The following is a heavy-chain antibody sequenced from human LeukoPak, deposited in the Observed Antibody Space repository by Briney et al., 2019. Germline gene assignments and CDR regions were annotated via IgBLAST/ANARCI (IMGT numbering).Heavy chain of an antibody. CDR1: GGSFSGYY. V-gene: IGHV4-34*01. Sequence: TSETLSLTCAVYGGSFSGYYWSWIRQPPGKGLEWIGEINHSGSTNYNPSLKSRVTISVDTSKNQFSLKLSSVTAADTAEYYCARVVVPAAHNWFDPWGQGTLVTVSS. CDR3: ARVVVPAAHNWFDP. CDR2: INHSGST. D-gene: IGHD2-2*01. J-gene: IGHJ5*02.